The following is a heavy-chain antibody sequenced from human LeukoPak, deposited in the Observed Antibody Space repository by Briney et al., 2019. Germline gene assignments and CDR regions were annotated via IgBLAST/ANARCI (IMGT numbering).Heavy chain of an antibody. Sequence: KPSETLSLTCTVSGGSISSGSYYWSWIRQPAGKGLEWIGRIYTSGSTNYNPSLKSRVTISVDTSKNQFSLKLSSVTAADTAVYYCARERGILTGYTDYWGQGTLVTVSS. J-gene: IGHJ4*02. D-gene: IGHD3-9*01. CDR3: ARERGILTGYTDY. CDR2: IYTSGST. CDR1: GGSISSGSYY. V-gene: IGHV4-61*02.